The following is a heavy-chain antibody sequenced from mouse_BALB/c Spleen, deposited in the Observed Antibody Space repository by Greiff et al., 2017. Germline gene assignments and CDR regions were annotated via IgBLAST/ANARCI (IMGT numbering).Heavy chain of an antibody. CDR1: GYSITSDYA. Sequence: EVQLVESGPGLVKPSQSLSLTCTVTGYSITSDYAWNWIRQFPGNKLEWMGYISYSGSTSYNPSLKSRISITRDTSKNQFFLQLNSVTTEDTATYYCARVDPARWSPYWYFDVWGAGTTVTVSS. J-gene: IGHJ1*01. CDR2: ISYSGST. CDR3: ARVDPARWSPYWYFDV. V-gene: IGHV3-2*02. D-gene: IGHD2-3*01.